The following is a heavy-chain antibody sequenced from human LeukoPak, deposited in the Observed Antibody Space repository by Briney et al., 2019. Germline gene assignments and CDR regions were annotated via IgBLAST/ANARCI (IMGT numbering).Heavy chain of an antibody. CDR1: GFTFSSYA. Sequence: GGSLRLSCAASGFTFSSYAMSWVRQAPGKGLEWVSAISGSGGSTYYADSVKDRFTISRDNSKNTLYLQMNSLRAEDTAVYYCANVEMATITFDYWGQGTLVTVSS. V-gene: IGHV3-23*01. J-gene: IGHJ4*02. CDR2: ISGSGGST. D-gene: IGHD5-12*01. CDR3: ANVEMATITFDY.